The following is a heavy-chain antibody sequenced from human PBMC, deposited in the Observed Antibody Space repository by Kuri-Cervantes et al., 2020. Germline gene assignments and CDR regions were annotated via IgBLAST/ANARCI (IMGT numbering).Heavy chain of an antibody. CDR3: ARDGICSSCYYYYYYGMDV. CDR1: RFTFSSYA. J-gene: IGHJ6*02. V-gene: IGHV3-30-3*01. D-gene: IGHD6-13*01. CDR2: ISYDGSNK. Sequence: GESLKISCAASRFTFSSYAMHWVRQAPGKGLEWVAVISYDGSNKYYADSVKGRFTISRDNSKNTLYLQMNSLRAEDTAVYYCARDGICSSCYYYYYYGMDVWGQGTTVTVSS.